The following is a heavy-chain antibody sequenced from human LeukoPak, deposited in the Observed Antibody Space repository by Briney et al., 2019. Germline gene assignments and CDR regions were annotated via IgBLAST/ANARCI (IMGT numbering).Heavy chain of an antibody. CDR1: GFTFTDYA. V-gene: IGHV3-23*01. CDR3: AKGTTDYGSGYGMDV. J-gene: IGHJ6*04. Sequence: GGSLRLSCATSGFTFTDYAMNWVRQAPGKGLERVSAISGIATGGNTYYRDSVEGQFTISRDNSKNMLYLEMNSLRAEDMAVYYCAKGTTDYGSGYGMDVWGKGTTVTVSS. D-gene: IGHD3-10*01. CDR2: ISGIATGGNT.